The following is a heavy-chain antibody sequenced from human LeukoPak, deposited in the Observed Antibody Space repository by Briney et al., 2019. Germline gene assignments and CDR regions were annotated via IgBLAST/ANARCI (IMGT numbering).Heavy chain of an antibody. J-gene: IGHJ4*02. CDR1: GGSISSYY. V-gene: IGHV4-59*08. D-gene: IGHD3-10*01. CDR3: ARRTTGSGFSLDY. CDR2: IYYSGST. Sequence: PSETLSLTCTVSGGSISSYYWSWIRQPPGKGLEWIGYIYYSGSTNYNPSLKSRVTISVDTSKNQFSLKLSSVTAADTAVYYCARRTTGSGFSLDYWGQGTLVTVSS.